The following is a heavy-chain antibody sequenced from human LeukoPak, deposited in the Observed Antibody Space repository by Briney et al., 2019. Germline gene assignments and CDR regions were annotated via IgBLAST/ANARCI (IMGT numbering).Heavy chain of an antibody. D-gene: IGHD1-20*01. V-gene: IGHV6-1*01. Sequence: SQTLSLTCAISGDSVSRNRAAWNWIRQSPSRGLEWLGRTYYRSKWYNDYAVSVKSRITINPDTSKNQFSLQLNSVTPEDTAVYYCARNRVTGIQYYYYYGMDVWGQGTTVTVSS. CDR3: ARNRVTGIQYYYYYGMDV. CDR2: TYYRSKWYN. J-gene: IGHJ6*02. CDR1: GDSVSRNRAA.